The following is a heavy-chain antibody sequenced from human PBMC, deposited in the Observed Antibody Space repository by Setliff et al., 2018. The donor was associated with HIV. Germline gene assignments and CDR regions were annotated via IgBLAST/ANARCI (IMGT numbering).Heavy chain of an antibody. CDR1: GGSFSGYY. Sequence: PSETLSLTCAVYGGSFSGYYWSWIRQPPGKGLEWIGEINHSGSTNYNPSLKSRVTISVDTSKNQFSLKVSSVTAADTAVYYCARDEEQWLAFDCWGQGTLVTVSS. D-gene: IGHD6-19*01. CDR2: INHSGST. V-gene: IGHV4-34*01. CDR3: ARDEEQWLAFDC. J-gene: IGHJ4*02.